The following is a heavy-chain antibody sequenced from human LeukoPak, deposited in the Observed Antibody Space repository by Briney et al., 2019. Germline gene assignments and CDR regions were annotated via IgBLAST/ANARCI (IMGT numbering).Heavy chain of an antibody. J-gene: IGHJ4*02. D-gene: IGHD1-26*01. CDR2: IKQDGSEK. CDR3: TSRGGSYPDY. Sequence: GGSLRLSCAASAFTFSSFWISWVRQAPGKGLEWVANIKQDGSEKYYVDSVKGRFTISRDNAKNSLYLQMNSLRAEDTAVYYCTSRGGSYPDYWGQGTLVTVSS. CDR1: AFTFSSFW. V-gene: IGHV3-7*01.